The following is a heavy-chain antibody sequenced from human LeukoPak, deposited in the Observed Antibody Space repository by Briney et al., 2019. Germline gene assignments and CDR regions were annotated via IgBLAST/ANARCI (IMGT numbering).Heavy chain of an antibody. CDR1: GGSFSGYY. CDR3: VVPAAHSNWFDP. CDR2: INHSGST. J-gene: IGHJ5*02. V-gene: IGHV4-34*01. Sequence: SETLSLTCAVYGGSFSGYYWSWIRQPPGKGLEWIGEINHSGSTNYNPSLKSRVTISVDTSKNQFSLKLSSVTAADTAVYYCVVPAAHSNWFDPWGQGTLVTVSS. D-gene: IGHD2-2*01.